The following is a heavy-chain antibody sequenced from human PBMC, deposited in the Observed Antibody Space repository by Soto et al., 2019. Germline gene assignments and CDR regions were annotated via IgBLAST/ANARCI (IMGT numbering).Heavy chain of an antibody. CDR3: AKSSSGGSAAFDI. J-gene: IGHJ3*02. Sequence: ASVKVSCKASGGTFSSYAISWVRQAPGQGLEWMGGIIPIFGSANYAQKFQGRVTITADESTSTAYMELSSLRSEDTAVYYCAKSSSGGSAAFDIWGQGTMVTVSS. CDR2: IIPIFGSA. V-gene: IGHV1-69*13. CDR1: GGTFSSYA. D-gene: IGHD2-15*01.